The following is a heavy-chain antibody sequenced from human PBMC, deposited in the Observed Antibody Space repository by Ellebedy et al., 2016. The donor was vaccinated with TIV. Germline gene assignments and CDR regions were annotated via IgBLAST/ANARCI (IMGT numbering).Heavy chain of an antibody. D-gene: IGHD2-2*01. J-gene: IGHJ4*02. Sequence: ASVKVSXXASGYTFTSYGISWVRQAPGQGLEWMGWISAYNGNTNYAQKLQGRVTMTTDTSTSTAYMQLRSLRSDDTAVYYCARRHQYYFDYWGQGTLVTVSS. V-gene: IGHV1-18*01. CDR1: GYTFTSYG. CDR2: ISAYNGNT. CDR3: ARRHQYYFDY.